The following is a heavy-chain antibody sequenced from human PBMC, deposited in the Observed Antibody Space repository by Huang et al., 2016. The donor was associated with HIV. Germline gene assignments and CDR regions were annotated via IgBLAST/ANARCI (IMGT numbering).Heavy chain of an antibody. CDR3: ARLSTTWYFDY. J-gene: IGHJ4*02. Sequence: EVQLVQSGAEVKKPGESLKFSCTGSGYSFTSYWLGWVRQMPGKGLEWMCLIYPGASDTRYRPAFQGQVTISADKSISTAYLQWSSLKASDTAMYYCARLSTTWYFDYWGQGTLVTVSS. CDR1: GYSFTSYW. D-gene: IGHD1-1*01. CDR2: IYPGASDT. V-gene: IGHV5-51*01.